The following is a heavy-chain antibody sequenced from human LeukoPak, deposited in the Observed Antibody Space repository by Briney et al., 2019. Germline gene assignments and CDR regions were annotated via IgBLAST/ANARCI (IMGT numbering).Heavy chain of an antibody. Sequence: GASVKVSCKASGYTFTGYYIHWVRQAPGQRLEWMGWINPKNGGTNYAQKFQGRVTMTWDTSISTAYMELRRLTSDDTAVYYCARDGNDIGGWFYYYYMDVWGNGTTVTVSS. CDR2: INPKNGGT. V-gene: IGHV1-2*02. CDR1: GYTFTGYY. J-gene: IGHJ6*03. D-gene: IGHD6-19*01. CDR3: ARDGNDIGGWFYYYYMDV.